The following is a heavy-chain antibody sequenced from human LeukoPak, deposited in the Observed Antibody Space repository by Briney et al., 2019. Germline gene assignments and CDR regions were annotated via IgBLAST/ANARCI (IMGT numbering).Heavy chain of an antibody. J-gene: IGHJ4*02. CDR2: INHSGST. CDR3: ARGRRGSGSYAEILDY. D-gene: IGHD3-10*01. V-gene: IGHV4-34*01. Sequence: SETLPLTCAVYGGSFSGYYWSWIHQPPGKGLEWIGEINHSGSTNYNPSLKSRVTISVDTSKNQFSLKLSSVTAADTAVYYCARGRRGSGSYAEILDYWGQGTLVTVSS. CDR1: GGSFSGYY.